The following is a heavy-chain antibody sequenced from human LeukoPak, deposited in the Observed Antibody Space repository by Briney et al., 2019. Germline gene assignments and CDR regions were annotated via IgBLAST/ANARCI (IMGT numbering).Heavy chain of an antibody. CDR3: ARDQRPYDSSGYYYPVWDY. Sequence: SETLSLTCAVSGYSISSGYYWGWIRQPPGKGLEWIGTIYQSGSTYYNPSLKSRVTLSVDTSKNQFSLKLSSVTAADTAVYYCARDQRPYDSSGYYYPVWDYWGQGTLVTVSS. D-gene: IGHD3-22*01. V-gene: IGHV4-38-2*02. CDR2: IYQSGST. J-gene: IGHJ4*02. CDR1: GYSISSGYY.